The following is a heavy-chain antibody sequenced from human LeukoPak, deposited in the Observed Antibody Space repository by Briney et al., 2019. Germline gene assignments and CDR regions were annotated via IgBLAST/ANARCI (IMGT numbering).Heavy chain of an antibody. CDR2: ISYDGSNK. J-gene: IGHJ4*02. V-gene: IGHV3-30*03. D-gene: IGHD1-7*01. Sequence: GGSLRLSCAASGFSFSSYAMHWVRQAPGKGLEWVARISYDGSNKYYVDSVKGRFTISRDNSKNTLYLQMNSLRAEDTAVYYCATNPLDLQVCCGYYFDYWGQGTLVTVSS. CDR3: ATNPLDLQVCCGYYFDY. CDR1: GFSFSSYA.